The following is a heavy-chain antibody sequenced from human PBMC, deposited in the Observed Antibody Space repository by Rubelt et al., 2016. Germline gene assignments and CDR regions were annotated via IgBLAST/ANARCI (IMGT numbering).Heavy chain of an antibody. CDR3: AGHYNWNDDIC. V-gene: IGHV4-59*08. Sequence: QVQLQESGPGLVKPSETLSLTCTVSGGSINYYFWSWIRQSPGKGLDWIGYVSYTGRTNYNPSLKSRVTISIDTSKKQFSLKMPAVTAAYSSVYFCAGHYNWNDDICWGQGTLVTVSS. CDR1: GGSINYYF. D-gene: IGHD1-1*01. J-gene: IGHJ4*02. CDR2: VSYTGRT.